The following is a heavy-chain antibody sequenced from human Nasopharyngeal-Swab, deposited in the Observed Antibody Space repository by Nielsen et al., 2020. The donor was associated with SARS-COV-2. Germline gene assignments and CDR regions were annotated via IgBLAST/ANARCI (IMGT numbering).Heavy chain of an antibody. Sequence: GSLRLSCTVSGGSISSSSYYWGWIRQPPGKGLEWIGSIYYSGSTYYNPSLKSRVTISVDTSKNQFSLKLSSVTAADTAVYYCARGGGAVADGFDYWGQGTLVTVSS. V-gene: IGHV4-39*01. J-gene: IGHJ4*02. D-gene: IGHD6-19*01. CDR2: IYYSGST. CDR1: GGSISSSSYY. CDR3: ARGGGAVADGFDY.